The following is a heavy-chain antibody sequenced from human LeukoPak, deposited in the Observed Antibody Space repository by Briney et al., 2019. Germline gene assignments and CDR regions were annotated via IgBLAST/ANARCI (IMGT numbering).Heavy chain of an antibody. J-gene: IGHJ4*02. Sequence: TGGSLRLSCAASGFTVSSNYMSWVRQAPGKGLECVSVIYSGGSTFYADSVRGRFTISRDNSKNTLYLQMNSLRAEDTAVYYCARDVSGSSSWSDFDYWGQGTLVTVSS. V-gene: IGHV3-66*01. CDR3: ARDVSGSSSWSDFDY. CDR2: IYSGGST. D-gene: IGHD6-13*01. CDR1: GFTVSSNY.